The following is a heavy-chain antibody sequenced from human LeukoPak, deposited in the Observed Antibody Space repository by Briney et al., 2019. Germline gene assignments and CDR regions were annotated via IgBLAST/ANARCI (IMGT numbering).Heavy chain of an antibody. CDR2: ISYDGSNK. Sequence: GGSLRLSCAASGFTFSSYAMPWVRQAPGKGLEWVAVISYDGSNKYYADSVKGRFTISRDNAKNSLYLQMNSLRDEDTAVYYCARKVGRGWYGGWYFDYWDQGTLVIVSS. J-gene: IGHJ4*02. CDR1: GFTFSSYA. CDR3: ARKVGRGWYGGWYFDY. V-gene: IGHV3-30-3*01. D-gene: IGHD6-19*01.